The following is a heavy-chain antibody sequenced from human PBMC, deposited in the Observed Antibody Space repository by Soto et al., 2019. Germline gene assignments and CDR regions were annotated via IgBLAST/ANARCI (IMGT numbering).Heavy chain of an antibody. CDR3: ARTVDTAMVSEN. CDR2: INPNSGGT. D-gene: IGHD5-18*01. V-gene: IGHV1-2*02. J-gene: IGHJ4*02. Sequence: ASVKVSCKASGYTFTGYYMHWVLQAPGQGLEWMGWINPNSGGTNYAQKFQGRVTMTRDTSISTAYMELSRLRSDDTAVYYCARTVDTAMVSENWGQGTLVTVSS. CDR1: GYTFTGYY.